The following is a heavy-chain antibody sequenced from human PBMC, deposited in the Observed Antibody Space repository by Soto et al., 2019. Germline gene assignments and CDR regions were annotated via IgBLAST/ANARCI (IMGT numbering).Heavy chain of an antibody. V-gene: IGHV3-23*01. CDR3: AKEYTSISKGSFDY. CDR1: GFTFSNYA. J-gene: IGHJ4*02. CDR2: ITGSGGAT. Sequence: EVHLLEFGGGLVQRGGSRSLSCAASGFTFSNYAMNWVRQAPGRGLGWVSGITGSGGATFYADSVKGRFTISRDNSKNTVYLQVNSVRADDTAVYYCAKEYTSISKGSFDYWGQGALVTVSS. D-gene: IGHD2-2*02.